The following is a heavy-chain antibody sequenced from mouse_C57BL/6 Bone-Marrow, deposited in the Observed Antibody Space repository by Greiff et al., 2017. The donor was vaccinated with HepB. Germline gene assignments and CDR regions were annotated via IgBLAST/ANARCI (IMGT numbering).Heavy chain of an antibody. V-gene: IGHV1-4*01. Sequence: VQLVESGAELARPGASVKMSCKASGYTFTSYTMHWVKQRPGQGLEWIGYINPSSGYTKYNQKFKDKATLTADKSSSTAYMQLSSLTSEDSAVYYCARSLLWYAMDYWGQGTSVTVSS. CDR1: GYTFTSYT. CDR3: ARSLLWYAMDY. CDR2: INPSSGYT. J-gene: IGHJ4*01. D-gene: IGHD2-1*01.